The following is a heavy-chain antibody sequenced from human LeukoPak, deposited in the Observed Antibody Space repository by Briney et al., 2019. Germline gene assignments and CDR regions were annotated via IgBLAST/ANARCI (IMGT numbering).Heavy chain of an antibody. CDR2: ISGSGGST. CDR1: GFTFSSYA. CDR3: AKDRLSMVRGFGTNWFDP. D-gene: IGHD3-10*01. V-gene: IGHV3-23*01. Sequence: GGSLRLSCAASGFTFSSYAMSWVRQAPGKGLEWVSAISGSGGSTYYTDSVKGRFTISRDNSKNTLYLQMNSLRAEDTAVYYCAKDRLSMVRGFGTNWFDPWGQGTLVTVSS. J-gene: IGHJ5*02.